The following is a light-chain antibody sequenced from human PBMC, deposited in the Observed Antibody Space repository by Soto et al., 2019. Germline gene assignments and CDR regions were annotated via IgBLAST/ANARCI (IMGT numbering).Light chain of an antibody. Sequence: DIQLTQSPSTLSASVGDRLTITWRASQSIRSWLAWSQQQPGKAPKLPLYDASSLESGVPSRFRGSGSGTEFPPHLSSLEPDDFETYYCHPSYSTPRTFGPGTKVDI. CDR1: QSIRSW. V-gene: IGKV1-5*01. CDR3: HPSYSTPRT. CDR2: DAS. J-gene: IGKJ3*01.